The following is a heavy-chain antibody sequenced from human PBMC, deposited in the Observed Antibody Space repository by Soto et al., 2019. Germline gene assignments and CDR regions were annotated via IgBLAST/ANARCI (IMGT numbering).Heavy chain of an antibody. Sequence: PSETLSLTCTVSGDSVTSYFWSWVRQPPGKGLEWLGNIFHSGSTNYSPSLKSRVTISVDTSQNQFSLKLTSVTAADTAVYYCAILTTYYYDSSGYYFDYWGQGTLVTVSS. J-gene: IGHJ4*02. CDR2: IFHSGST. CDR1: GDSVTSYF. CDR3: AILTTYYYDSSGYYFDY. D-gene: IGHD3-22*01. V-gene: IGHV4-59*08.